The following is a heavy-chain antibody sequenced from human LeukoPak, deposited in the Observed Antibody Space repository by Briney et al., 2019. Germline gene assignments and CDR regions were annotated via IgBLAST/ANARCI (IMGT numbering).Heavy chain of an antibody. Sequence: ASVKVSCKASGYTFTGYYMHWVRQAPGQGLEWMGSINPNSGGTNYAQKFQGRVTMTRDTSISTAYMELSRLRSDDTAVYYCASEAAAIESDAFDIWGQGTMVTVSS. CDR1: GYTFTGYY. D-gene: IGHD2-2*02. CDR2: INPNSGGT. CDR3: ASEAAAIESDAFDI. J-gene: IGHJ3*02. V-gene: IGHV1-2*02.